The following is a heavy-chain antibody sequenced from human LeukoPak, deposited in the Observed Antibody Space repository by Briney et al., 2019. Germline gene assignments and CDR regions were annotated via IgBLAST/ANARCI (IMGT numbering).Heavy chain of an antibody. CDR1: GFTFSNYA. CDR3: AKALNVLVPSTSRWFDP. D-gene: IGHD2-2*01. V-gene: IGHV3-23*01. J-gene: IGHJ5*02. Sequence: AGGSLRLPCAASGFTFSNYAMTWARQAPGKGLEWVSTISDGGAATYYADSVKGRFTTSRDNSKNTLSLQMNSLRAEDTAVYYCAKALNVLVPSTSRWFDPWGQGTLVTVSS. CDR2: ISDGGAAT.